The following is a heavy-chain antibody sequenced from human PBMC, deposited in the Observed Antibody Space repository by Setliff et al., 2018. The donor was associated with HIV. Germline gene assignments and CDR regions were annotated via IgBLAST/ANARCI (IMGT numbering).Heavy chain of an antibody. CDR2: ISSSSSYI. Sequence: PGGSLRLSCAASGFTFSTYRMNWVRQAPGKGLEWVSSISSSSSYIYYADSLKGRFTISRDNAKNSLYLQMNSLRAEDTAVYYCAKDSRNITSCCGENWGQGTLVTVSS. CDR1: GFTFSTYR. CDR3: AKDSRNITSCCGEN. D-gene: IGHD2-2*01. J-gene: IGHJ4*02. V-gene: IGHV3-21*01.